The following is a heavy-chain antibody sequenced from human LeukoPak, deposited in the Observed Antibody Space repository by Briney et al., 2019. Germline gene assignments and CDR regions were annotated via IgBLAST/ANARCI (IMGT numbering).Heavy chain of an antibody. CDR3: ARAPRMDSSAFYTDY. CDR1: GFPFSRYA. Sequence: PGGSLRLSCTASGFPFSRYAMHWVRQAPGKGLEWVAVISNDGSSRHNADSVKGRFTISRDNSKNALYLQMNSLRGDVTAVYYCARAPRMDSSAFYTDYWGQGTLVTVSS. D-gene: IGHD6-13*01. CDR2: ISNDGSSR. V-gene: IGHV3-30*04. J-gene: IGHJ4*02.